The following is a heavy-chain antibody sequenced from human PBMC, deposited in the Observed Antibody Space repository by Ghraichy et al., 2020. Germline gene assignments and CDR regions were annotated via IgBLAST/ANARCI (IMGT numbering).Heavy chain of an antibody. V-gene: IGHV1-2*02. Sequence: ASVKVSCQASGYTFTGYYMHWVRQAPGQVFEWMGWINPNSGATSYAQKFQGRVTMTGDTSISTVYMELGRLTSDDTAVYHCARGSRIPNFDWAQDVWGQGTTVTVSS. D-gene: IGHD3-9*01. J-gene: IGHJ6*02. CDR3: ARGSRIPNFDWAQDV. CDR1: GYTFTGYY. CDR2: INPNSGAT.